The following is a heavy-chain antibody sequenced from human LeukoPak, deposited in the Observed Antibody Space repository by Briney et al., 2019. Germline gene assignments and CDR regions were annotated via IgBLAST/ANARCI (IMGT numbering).Heavy chain of an antibody. CDR2: INHSGST. J-gene: IGHJ3*02. D-gene: IGHD3-22*01. V-gene: IGHV4-34*01. CDR1: GGSFSGYY. Sequence: SETLSLTCAVYGGSFSGYYWSWIRQPPGKGLEWIGEINHSGSTNNNPSLKSRVTISVDTSKNQFSLKLSSVTAADTAVYYCARGSVSYYYDSSGYYYRRDAFNIWGQGTMVTVSS. CDR3: ARGSVSYYYDSSGYYYRRDAFNI.